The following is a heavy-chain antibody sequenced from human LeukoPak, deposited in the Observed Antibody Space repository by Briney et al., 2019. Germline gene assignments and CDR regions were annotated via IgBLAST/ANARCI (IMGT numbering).Heavy chain of an antibody. Sequence: GGSLRLSCAASGFTVSSNYMSWVRQAPGKGLEWVSVIYSGGSTYYADSVKGRFTISRDNSKNTLYLQMNSLRAEDTAVYYCAVDVDIVATEDYVFDPWGQGTLVTVSS. CDR2: IYSGGST. D-gene: IGHD5-12*01. CDR3: AVDVDIVATEDYVFDP. CDR1: GFTVSSNY. J-gene: IGHJ5*02. V-gene: IGHV3-53*01.